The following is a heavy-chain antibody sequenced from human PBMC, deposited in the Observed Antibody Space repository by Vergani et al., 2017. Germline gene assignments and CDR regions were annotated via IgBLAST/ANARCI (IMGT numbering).Heavy chain of an antibody. Sequence: QVQLQESGPRLVRPSQTLSLTCTVSGGSINTGAYYWSWIRQPAGKGLEWIGRVYTSGVTNYNPSLKSRVTILIDRSKSQLSLKLTSVTAGDTAVYFCARELSYYYGSGSDDYSPYYYEGMDVWGPGTTVTVSS. CDR2: VYTSGVT. CDR1: GGSINTGAYY. D-gene: IGHD3-10*01. CDR3: ARELSYYYGSGSDDYSPYYYEGMDV. V-gene: IGHV4-61*02. J-gene: IGHJ6*02.